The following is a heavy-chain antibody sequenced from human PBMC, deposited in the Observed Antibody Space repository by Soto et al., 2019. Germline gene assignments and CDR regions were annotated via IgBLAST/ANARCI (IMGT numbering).Heavy chain of an antibody. CDR1: GFILRNYG. CDR2: IWSDGSNT. J-gene: IGHJ4*02. Sequence: GGSLRLSCGVSGFILRNYGMHWVRQAPGKGLEWVAVIWSDGSNTYYADSVKGRFTISRDSSNNTLFLQMNSLTVEDTAVYYCARDPPRDHLPPEPSFDYWGQATLVTVSS. CDR3: ARDPPRDHLPPEPSFDY. V-gene: IGHV3-33*01.